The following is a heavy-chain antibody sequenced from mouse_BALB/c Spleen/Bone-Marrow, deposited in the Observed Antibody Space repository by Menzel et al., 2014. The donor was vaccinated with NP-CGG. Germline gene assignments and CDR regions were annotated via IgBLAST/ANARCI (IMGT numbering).Heavy chain of an antibody. J-gene: IGHJ2*01. D-gene: IGHD4-1*02. CDR3: TSPQLGRDY. Sequence: ITWVKRRTGQGLEWIGEIDPGRGSSFYNEKFKTKATLTVDSSSSTAYMQLSSLTSEDSAVYYCTSPQLGRDYWGQGTTLTVSS. CDR2: IDPGRGSS. V-gene: IGHV1-55*01.